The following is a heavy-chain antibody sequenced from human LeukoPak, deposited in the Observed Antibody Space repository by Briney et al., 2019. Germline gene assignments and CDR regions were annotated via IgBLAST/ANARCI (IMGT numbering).Heavy chain of an antibody. CDR1: GGSISSGGYY. CDR3: ARDFPTSIAVAGTVDY. Sequence: TSETLSLTCTVSGGSISSGGYYWSWIRQHPGKGLEWIGYIYYSGSTYYNPSLKSRVTISVDTSKNQFSLKLSSVTAADTAVYYCARDFPTSIAVAGTVDYWGQGTLVTVSS. J-gene: IGHJ4*02. CDR2: IYYSGST. D-gene: IGHD6-19*01. V-gene: IGHV4-31*03.